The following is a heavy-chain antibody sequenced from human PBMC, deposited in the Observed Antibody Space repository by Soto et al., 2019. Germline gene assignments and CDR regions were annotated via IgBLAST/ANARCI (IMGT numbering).Heavy chain of an antibody. D-gene: IGHD6-13*01. CDR2: LIPIFGTA. V-gene: IGHV1-69*01. CDR1: GGTFSSYA. J-gene: IGHJ6*02. CDR3: ASPIAAAGPYYYGMDV. Sequence: QVQLVQSGAEVKKPGSSVKVSCKASGGTFSSYAISWVRQAPGQGLEWMGGLIPIFGTANYAQKLQGRVTITGDESTRTAYMELSSLRSEDTAVYYCASPIAAAGPYYYGMDVWGQGTTVTVSS.